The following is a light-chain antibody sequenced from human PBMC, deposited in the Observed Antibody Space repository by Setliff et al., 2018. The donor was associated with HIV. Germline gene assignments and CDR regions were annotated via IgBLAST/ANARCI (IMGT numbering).Light chain of an antibody. J-gene: IGLJ1*01. CDR3: SSYTSSNTFV. Sequence: QSVLTQPPSASGTPGQRVTMSCSGSTSNIRSNYVYWYQQLPGTAPKLLIYRNNQRPSGVPDRFSGSKSGTSASLAISGLRSEDEADYHCSSYTSSNTFVFGPGTKVTVL. V-gene: IGLV1-47*01. CDR1: TSNIRSNY. CDR2: RNN.